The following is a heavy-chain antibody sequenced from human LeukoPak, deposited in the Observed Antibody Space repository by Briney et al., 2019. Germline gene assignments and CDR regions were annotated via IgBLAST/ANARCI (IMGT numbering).Heavy chain of an antibody. Sequence: SETLSLTCTVSGGSISSGGYYWSWIRQHPGKGLEWIGYIYYSGSTYYNPSLKSRVTISVDTSKNQFSLKLSSVTVADTAVYYCARVDGYYYDSSGYDLWGQGTLVTVSS. CDR2: IYYSGST. CDR1: GGSISSGGYY. J-gene: IGHJ4*02. D-gene: IGHD3-22*01. V-gene: IGHV4-31*03. CDR3: ARVDGYYYDSSGYDL.